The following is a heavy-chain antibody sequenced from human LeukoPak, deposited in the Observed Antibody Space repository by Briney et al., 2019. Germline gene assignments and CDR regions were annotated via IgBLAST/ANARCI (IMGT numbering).Heavy chain of an antibody. CDR2: IYSDNT. V-gene: IGHV3-53*01. CDR1: GFTVSSNS. Sequence: GGSLRLSCTVSGFTVSSNSMSWVRQAPGKGLEWVSFIYSDNTHYSDSVKGRFTISRDNAKNSLYLQMNSLRAEDTAVYYCARDARLPYYYDSSGVDYWGQGTLVTVSS. CDR3: ARDARLPYYYDSSGVDY. D-gene: IGHD3-22*01. J-gene: IGHJ4*02.